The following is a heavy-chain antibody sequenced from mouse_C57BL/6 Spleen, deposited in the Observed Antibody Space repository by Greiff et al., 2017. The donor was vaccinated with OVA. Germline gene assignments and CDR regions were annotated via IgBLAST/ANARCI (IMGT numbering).Heavy chain of an antibody. CDR2: ISYDGSN. V-gene: IGHV3-6*01. Sequence: ESGPGLVKPSQSLSLTCSVTGYSITSGYYWNWIRQFPGNKLEWMGYISYDGSNNYNPSLNNRNSITRDTSKNQFFLKLNSVTTEDTATYYCARGGYYDAMDYWGQGTSVTVAS. CDR3: ARGGYYDAMDY. J-gene: IGHJ4*01. D-gene: IGHD2-2*01. CDR1: GYSITSGYY.